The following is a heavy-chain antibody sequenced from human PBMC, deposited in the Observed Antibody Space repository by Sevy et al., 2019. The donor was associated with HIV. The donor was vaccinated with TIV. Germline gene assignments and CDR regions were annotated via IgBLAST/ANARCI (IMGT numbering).Heavy chain of an antibody. D-gene: IGHD3-22*01. CDR3: AKGQTDYYDTSGPVDY. CDR1: GFTFSSYA. V-gene: IGHV3-30*18. CDR2: IPYDGSSK. J-gene: IGHJ4*02. Sequence: GGSLRLSCAASGFTFSSYAMHWVRQAPGKGLEWVAAIPYDGSSKYYADSVKGRLTISRDNSKNTMSLQMNSLRAEDTALYYCAKGQTDYYDTSGPVDYWGQGTLVTVSS.